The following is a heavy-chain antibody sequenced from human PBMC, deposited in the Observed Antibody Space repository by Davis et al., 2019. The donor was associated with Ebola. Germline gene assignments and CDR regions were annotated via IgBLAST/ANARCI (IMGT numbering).Heavy chain of an antibody. V-gene: IGHV3-66*02. J-gene: IGHJ4*02. D-gene: IGHD6-19*01. CDR3: ARAVPGKEDLDY. CDR1: ELSVTSNY. CDR2: IYSGGTT. Sequence: PGGSLRLSCAASELSVTSNYMVWVRQAPGKGLEWVSVIYSGGTTYYEDSVKGRFTISRDNSKNTLYLQLNRLRSEDTAVYFCARAVPGKEDLDYWGQGTLVTVSS.